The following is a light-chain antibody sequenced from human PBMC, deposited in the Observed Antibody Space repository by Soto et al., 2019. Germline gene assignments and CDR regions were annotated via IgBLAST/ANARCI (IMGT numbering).Light chain of an antibody. CDR1: QSVSSN. CDR2: DTS. Sequence: EIVLTQSPATLSLSPGERATLSCRASQSVSSNLAWYQQKPGQAPRLLIYDTSNRATGIPARFSGSGSGTDLTLTISSLEPEDFAVYYCHQRSNSLTFGGGTKVDIK. CDR3: HQRSNSLT. V-gene: IGKV3-11*01. J-gene: IGKJ4*01.